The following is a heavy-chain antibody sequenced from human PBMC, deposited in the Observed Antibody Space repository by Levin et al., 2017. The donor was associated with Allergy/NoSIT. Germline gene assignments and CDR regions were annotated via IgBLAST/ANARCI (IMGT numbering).Heavy chain of an antibody. D-gene: IGHD2-2*01. V-gene: IGHV5-51*01. J-gene: IGHJ3*02. CDR1: GYSFTSYW. Sequence: GGSLRLSCKGSGYSFTSYWIGWVRQMPGKGLEWMGIIYPGDSDTRYSPSFQGQVTISADKSISTAYLQWSSLKASDTAMYYCARSRYCSSTSCKKRSAFDIWGQGTMVTVSS. CDR3: ARSRYCSSTSCKKRSAFDI. CDR2: IYPGDSDT.